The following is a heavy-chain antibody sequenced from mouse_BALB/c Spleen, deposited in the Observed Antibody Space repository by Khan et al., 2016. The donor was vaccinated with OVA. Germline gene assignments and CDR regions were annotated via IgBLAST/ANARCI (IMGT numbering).Heavy chain of an antibody. Sequence: EVELVESGGGLVQPGGSRKLSCAASGFTFNSYGMHWVRQAPEQGLEWVAYISGDSNTIYYADTVKGRFTISRDNPKNTLFLQLTSLMSEDTARYYCATSYFYGYYFDYWGPGTTLTVS. J-gene: IGHJ2*01. CDR2: ISGDSNTI. CDR1: GFTFNSYG. V-gene: IGHV5-17*02. CDR3: ATSYFYGYYFDY. D-gene: IGHD1-1*01.